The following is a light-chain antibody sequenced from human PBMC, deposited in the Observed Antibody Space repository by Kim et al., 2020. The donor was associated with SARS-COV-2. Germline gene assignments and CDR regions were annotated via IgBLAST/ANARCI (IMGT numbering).Light chain of an antibody. Sequence: QSVLTQSSSASASLGSSVKLTCTLSSGHSSYIIAWHQQQPGKAPRYLMKLEGSGSYNKGSGVPDRFSGSSSGADRYLTISNLQSEDEADYYCETWDSNTPMVFGGGTQLTVL. V-gene: IGLV4-60*03. CDR3: ETWDSNTPMV. CDR1: SGHSSYI. CDR2: LEGSGSY. J-gene: IGLJ3*02.